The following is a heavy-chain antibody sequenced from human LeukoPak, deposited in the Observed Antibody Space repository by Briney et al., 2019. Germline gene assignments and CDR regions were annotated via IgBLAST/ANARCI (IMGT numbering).Heavy chain of an antibody. CDR1: GYTFTSYG. V-gene: IGHV1-18*01. D-gene: IGHD3-22*01. Sequence: GASVKVSCKASGYTFTSYGISWVRQAPGQGLEWMGWISAYNGNTNYAQKLQGRVTLTTDTSTSTAYMELRSLRSDDTAVYYCARGGDYYDSSGYLNSHYYYYMDVWGKGTTVTVSS. J-gene: IGHJ6*03. CDR2: ISAYNGNT. CDR3: ARGGDYYDSSGYLNSHYYYYMDV.